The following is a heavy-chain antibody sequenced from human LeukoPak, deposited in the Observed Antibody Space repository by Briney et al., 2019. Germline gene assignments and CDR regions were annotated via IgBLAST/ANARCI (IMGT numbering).Heavy chain of an antibody. Sequence: PGGSLRLSCAASGFTFSSYSMNWVRQAPGKGLEWVSSISSSSSHIYYADSVKGRFTISRDNAKNSLYLQMNSLRAEDTAVYYCARDWSPGYYYFDYWGQGTLVTVSS. CDR3: ARDWSPGYYYFDY. D-gene: IGHD1-26*01. J-gene: IGHJ4*02. CDR2: ISSSSSHI. CDR1: GFTFSSYS. V-gene: IGHV3-21*01.